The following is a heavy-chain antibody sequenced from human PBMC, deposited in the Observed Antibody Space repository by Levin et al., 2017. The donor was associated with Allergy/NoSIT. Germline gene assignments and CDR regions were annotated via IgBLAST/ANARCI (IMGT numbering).Heavy chain of an antibody. Sequence: GESLKISCAASGFSFGDFPMTWVRQGQGKGLEWVTSTSYDGSNENYAGSVRGRFTISRDNSKNALYLQMNSLRVEDAAVYYCARALSGSYFDYWGQGTLVTVSS. V-gene: IGHV3-30-3*01. CDR1: GFSFGDFP. CDR2: TSYDGSNE. CDR3: ARALSGSYFDY. J-gene: IGHJ4*02. D-gene: IGHD3-10*01.